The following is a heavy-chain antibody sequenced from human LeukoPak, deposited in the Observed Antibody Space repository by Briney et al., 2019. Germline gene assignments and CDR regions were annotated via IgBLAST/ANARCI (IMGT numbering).Heavy chain of an antibody. CDR3: AKTTVWSSSVDAFDI. CDR1: AFTFSTYG. D-gene: IGHD4-11*01. Sequence: PGGSLRLSCAASAFTFSTYGMHWVRQAPGKGLEWVAVISYDGSNKYYGGSVKGRFTISRDNSKNTLYLQMNSLRAEDTAVYYCAKTTVWSSSVDAFDIWGQGTMVTVSS. CDR2: ISYDGSNK. V-gene: IGHV3-30*18. J-gene: IGHJ3*02.